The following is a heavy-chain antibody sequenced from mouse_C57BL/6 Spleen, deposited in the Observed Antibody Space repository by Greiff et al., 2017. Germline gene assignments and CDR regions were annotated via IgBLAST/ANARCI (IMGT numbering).Heavy chain of an antibody. CDR2: INPRSGNT. CDR3: AMGYDYYYFDY. V-gene: IGHV1-7*01. J-gene: IGHJ2*01. CDR1: GYTFTSYG. D-gene: IGHD2-4*01. Sequence: QVQLQQSGAELAKPGASVKLSCKASGYTFTSYGMHWVKQRPGQGLEWIGYINPRSGNTKYNQKFKDKATLTADKSSSTAYMQLSSLTSEDSAVYYCAMGYDYYYFDYWGQGTTLTVSS.